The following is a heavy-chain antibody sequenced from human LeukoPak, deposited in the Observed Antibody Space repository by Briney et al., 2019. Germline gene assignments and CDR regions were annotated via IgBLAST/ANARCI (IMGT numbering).Heavy chain of an antibody. Sequence: GGSLRLSCAASEFTVSSNYMSRVRQAPGKGLEWVSVIYSGGSTYHADSVKGRFTISRDNSKNTLYLQMNSLRAEDTAVYYCARTGSGSYPDYWGQGTLVTVSS. CDR2: IYSGGST. D-gene: IGHD1-26*01. V-gene: IGHV3-66*01. CDR1: EFTVSSNY. J-gene: IGHJ4*02. CDR3: ARTGSGSYPDY.